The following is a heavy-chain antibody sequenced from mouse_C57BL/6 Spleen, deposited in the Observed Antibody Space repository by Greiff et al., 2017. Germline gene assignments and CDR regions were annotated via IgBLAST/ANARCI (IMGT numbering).Heavy chain of an antibody. CDR1: GFTFSSYA. CDR3: ARALYSNSTY. J-gene: IGHJ2*01. Sequence: EVQRVESGGGLVKPGGSLKLSCAASGFTFSSYAMSWVRQTPEKRLEWVATISDGGSYTYYPDNVKGRFTISRDNAKNNLYLQMSHLKSEDTAMYYCARALYSNSTYWGQGTTLTVSS. CDR2: ISDGGSYT. D-gene: IGHD2-5*01. V-gene: IGHV5-4*01.